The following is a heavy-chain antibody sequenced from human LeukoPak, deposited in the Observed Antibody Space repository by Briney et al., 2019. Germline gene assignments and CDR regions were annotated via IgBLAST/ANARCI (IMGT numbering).Heavy chain of an antibody. J-gene: IGHJ1*01. CDR2: INHSGST. V-gene: IGHV4-34*01. CDR3: ASRDGDSRPFQH. CDR1: GGSFSGYY. Sequence: SETLSLTCAVYGGSFSGYYWSWIRQPPGKGLEWIGEINHSGSTNYNPSPKSRVTISVDTSKNQFSLKLSSVTAADTAVYYCASRDGDSRPFQHWGQGTLVTVSS. D-gene: IGHD4-17*01.